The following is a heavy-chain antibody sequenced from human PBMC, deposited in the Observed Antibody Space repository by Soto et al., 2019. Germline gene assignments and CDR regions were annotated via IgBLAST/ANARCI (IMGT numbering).Heavy chain of an antibody. J-gene: IGHJ5*02. V-gene: IGHV1-69*13. CDR2: IIPIFGTA. CDR1: GGTFSSYA. D-gene: IGHD1-26*01. Sequence: SVKVSCKASGGTFSSYAISWVRQAPGQGLEWMGGIIPIFGTANYAQKFQGRVTITADESTSTAYMELSSLRSEDTAVYYCARDHPPLGGSSLRWFDPWGQGTLVTVSS. CDR3: ARDHPPLGGSSLRWFDP.